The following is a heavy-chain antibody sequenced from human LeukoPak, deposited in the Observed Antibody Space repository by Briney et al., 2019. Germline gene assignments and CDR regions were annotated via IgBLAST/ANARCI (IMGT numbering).Heavy chain of an antibody. CDR2: INPNSGGT. J-gene: IGHJ5*02. CDR3: ARDRVTGWFDP. Sequence: GASVKVSCKASGYTFTDYYIHWVRQAPGQGLEWMAWINPNSGGTNYAQKFQGRVTMTRDTSITTAYMELTRLTSDDTAVYYCARDRVTGWFDPWGQGTLVTVSS. D-gene: IGHD2-8*02. CDR1: GYTFTDYY. V-gene: IGHV1-2*02.